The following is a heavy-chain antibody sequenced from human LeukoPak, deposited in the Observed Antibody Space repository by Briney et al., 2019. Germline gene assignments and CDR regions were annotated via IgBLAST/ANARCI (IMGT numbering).Heavy chain of an antibody. CDR2: ISGDGGST. Sequence: GGSLRLSCAASGFTFDEYAMHRVRQASGKGLEWVSLISGDGGSTYYADSVKGRFTISRDNSKNSLYLQMNSLRTEDTALYYCAKDNHDYGDYELDYWGQGTLVTVSS. CDR1: GFTFDEYA. CDR3: AKDNHDYGDYELDY. D-gene: IGHD4-17*01. V-gene: IGHV3-43*02. J-gene: IGHJ4*02.